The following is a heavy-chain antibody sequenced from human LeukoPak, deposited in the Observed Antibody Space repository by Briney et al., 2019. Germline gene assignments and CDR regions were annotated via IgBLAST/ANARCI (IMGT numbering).Heavy chain of an antibody. CDR1: GVSFSGSY. J-gene: IGHJ4*02. CDR3: ARDLEGIDY. D-gene: IGHD3-3*01. V-gene: IGHV4-34*01. CDR2: IKHSGST. Sequence: SETLSLTCAVYGVSFSGSYWSWIRQPPGRGLEWLGEIKHSGSTNHNPSLKSRVTISVHTSKNQFSLKLSSVTAADTAVYYCARDLEGIDYWGQGTLVTVSS.